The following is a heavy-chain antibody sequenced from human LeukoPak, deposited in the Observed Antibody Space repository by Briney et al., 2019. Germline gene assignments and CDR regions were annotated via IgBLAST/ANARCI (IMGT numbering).Heavy chain of an antibody. J-gene: IGHJ5*02. Sequence: SETLSLTCTVSGGSISSSSYYWGWTRQPPGKGLEWIGSIYYSGSTYYNPSLKSRVTISVDTSKNQFSLKLSSVTAADTAVYYCARHYYDSSSYTTWGQGTLVTVSS. D-gene: IGHD3-22*01. CDR1: GGSISSSSYY. CDR2: IYYSGST. V-gene: IGHV4-39*01. CDR3: ARHYYDSSSYTT.